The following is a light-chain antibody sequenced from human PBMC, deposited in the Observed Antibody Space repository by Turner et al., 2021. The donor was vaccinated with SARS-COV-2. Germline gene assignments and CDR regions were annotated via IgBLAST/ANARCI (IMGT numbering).Light chain of an antibody. J-gene: IGLJ3*02. CDR3: AAWDDSLSAWV. CDR2: RNY. CDR1: TSHIGSNY. V-gene: IGLV1-47*01. Sequence: QSVLTQPPSASGTPGQGVTISCSGSTSHIGSNYVFWYQHLPGTAPRLLISRNYQRPSGVPGRFSGSKSGTSASLAISGLRSEDEADYYCAAWDDSLSAWVFGGGTKLIVL.